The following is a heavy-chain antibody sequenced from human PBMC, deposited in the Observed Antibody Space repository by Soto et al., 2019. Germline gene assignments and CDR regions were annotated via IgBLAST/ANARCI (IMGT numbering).Heavy chain of an antibody. Sequence: PGGSLRLSCAASGFTFSSYGMHWVRQAPGKGLEWVAVISYDGSNKYYADSVKGRFTISRDNSKNTLYLQMNSLRAEDTAVYYCAKEGRVSIWLKWELLPLGGMDVWGQGTTVNGSS. V-gene: IGHV3-30*18. D-gene: IGHD1-26*01. CDR3: AKEGRVSIWLKWELLPLGGMDV. J-gene: IGHJ6*02. CDR1: GFTFSSYG. CDR2: ISYDGSNK.